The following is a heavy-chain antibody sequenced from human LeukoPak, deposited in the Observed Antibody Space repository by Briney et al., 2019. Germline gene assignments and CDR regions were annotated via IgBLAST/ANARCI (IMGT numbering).Heavy chain of an antibody. D-gene: IGHD3-22*01. V-gene: IGHV3-23*01. Sequence: GGSLRLSCAASGFTFSSYAMSWVRQAPGKGLEWVSAISGSGGSTYYADSVKGRFTISRDNSKNTLYLQMNSLRAVDTAVYYCAKEITAGYYDSSGAFDYWGQGTLVTVSS. CDR3: AKEITAGYYDSSGAFDY. J-gene: IGHJ4*02. CDR2: ISGSGGST. CDR1: GFTFSSYA.